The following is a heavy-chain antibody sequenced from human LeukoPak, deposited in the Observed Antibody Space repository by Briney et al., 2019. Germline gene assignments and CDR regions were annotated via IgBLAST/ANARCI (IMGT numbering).Heavy chain of an antibody. Sequence: ESLSLSCSASGFSFSSNALHWVRQPPGKGLEYVAGLSCNGGTTHYADSVKGGVTISRDNSKNTLYLQVSGLRAEDTAAYYIPSTYYLDSSGYYPFDYWGRGTLVTVSS. CDR3: PSTYYLDSSGYYPFDY. V-gene: IGHV3-64D*09. CDR1: GFSFSSNA. J-gene: IGHJ4*02. D-gene: IGHD3-22*01. CDR2: LSCNGGTT.